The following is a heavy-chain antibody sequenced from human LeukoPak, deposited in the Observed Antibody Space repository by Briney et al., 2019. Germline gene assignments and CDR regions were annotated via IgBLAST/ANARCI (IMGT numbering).Heavy chain of an antibody. J-gene: IGHJ4*02. D-gene: IGHD6-19*01. V-gene: IGHV1-2*02. CDR3: ATLQIQWLVVTPFDY. Sequence: ASVKVSCKASGYTFTGYYMHWVRQAPGQGLEWMGWINPNSGGTNYAQKFQGRVTMTRDTSISTAYMELSRLGSDDTAVYYCATLQIQWLVVTPFDYWGRGTLVTVSS. CDR2: INPNSGGT. CDR1: GYTFTGYY.